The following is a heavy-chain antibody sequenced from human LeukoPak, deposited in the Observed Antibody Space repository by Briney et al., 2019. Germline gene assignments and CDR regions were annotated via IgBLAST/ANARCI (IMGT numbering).Heavy chain of an antibody. Sequence: GKSLRLSCAASGFTFNSFAMHWVRQAPGKGLEWVAVIWYGGSNKYYADSVKGRFTISRDNSQNTVYLQMNSLRAEDSAIYYCARPYGDYYFDYWGQGTLVTVSS. CDR2: IWYGGSNK. D-gene: IGHD4-17*01. CDR1: GFTFNSFA. V-gene: IGHV3-33*01. CDR3: ARPYGDYYFDY. J-gene: IGHJ4*02.